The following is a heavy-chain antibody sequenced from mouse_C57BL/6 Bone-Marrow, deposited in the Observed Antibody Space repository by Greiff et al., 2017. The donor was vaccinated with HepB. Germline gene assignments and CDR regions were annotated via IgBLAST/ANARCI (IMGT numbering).Heavy chain of an antibody. CDR3: TQDERAY. V-gene: IGHV1-15*01. CDR2: IDPETGGT. CDR1: GYTFTDYE. J-gene: IGHJ3*01. Sequence: QVQLQQSGAELVRPGASVTLSCKASGYTFTDYEMHWVKQTPVHGLEWIGAIDPETGGTAYNQKFKGKAILTADKSSSTAYVELRSLTSEDSAVYYCTQDERAYWGQGTLVTVSA.